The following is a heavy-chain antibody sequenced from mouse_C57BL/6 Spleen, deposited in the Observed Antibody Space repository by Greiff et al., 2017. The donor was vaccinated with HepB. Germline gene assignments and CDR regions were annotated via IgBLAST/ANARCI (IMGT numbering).Heavy chain of an antibody. CDR3: AAGLRRNFDY. V-gene: IGHV1-50*01. D-gene: IGHD2-4*01. CDR1: GYTFTSYW. CDR2: IDPSDSYT. J-gene: IGHJ2*01. Sequence: QVQLQQPGAELVKPGASVKLSCKASGYTFTSYWMQWVKQRPGQGLEWIGEIDPSDSYTNYNQKFKGKATLTVDTSSSTAYMQLSSLTSEDSSVYYCAAGLRRNFDYWGQGTTLTVSS.